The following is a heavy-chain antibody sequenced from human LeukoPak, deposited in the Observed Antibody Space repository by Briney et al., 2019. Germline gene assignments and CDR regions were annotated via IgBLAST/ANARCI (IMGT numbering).Heavy chain of an antibody. V-gene: IGHV1-46*01. CDR1: GYPFTAGA. J-gene: IGHJ4*02. Sequence: ASVKVSCKVSGYPFTAGAFSWVRQAPGQGLEWMGIMNPSDGSTSYAQKFRGRVTMTRDTSTTTVYMEMSNLSSEDTAMYYCAKSRTTGSASSDYWGQGTLVTVSS. D-gene: IGHD2-8*02. CDR2: MNPSDGST. CDR3: AKSRTTGSASSDY.